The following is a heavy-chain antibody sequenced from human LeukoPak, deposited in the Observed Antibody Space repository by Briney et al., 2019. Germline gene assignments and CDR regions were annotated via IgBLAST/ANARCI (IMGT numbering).Heavy chain of an antibody. V-gene: IGHV4-59*01. CDR1: GGSIRSYY. Sequence: PSETLSLTCTVSGGSIRSYYWSWIRQPPGKGLEWIGYIYYSGSTNYNPSLKSRVTISVDTSKNQFSLKLSSVTAADTAVYYCARGRRVGARAHRLYGMDVWGQGTTVTVSS. D-gene: IGHD1-26*01. CDR2: IYYSGST. J-gene: IGHJ6*02. CDR3: ARGRRVGARAHRLYGMDV.